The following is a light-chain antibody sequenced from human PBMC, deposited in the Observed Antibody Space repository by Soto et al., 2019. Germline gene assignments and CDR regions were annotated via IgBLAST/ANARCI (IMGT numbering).Light chain of an antibody. CDR2: DVT. CDR1: SSDVSGYDF. J-gene: IGLJ1*01. CDR3: SSYISSSTLEV. Sequence: VLTQPASVPGSRGQSITISCTGTSSDVSGYDFVSWFQQHPGKAPKLMIYDVTNRPSGVSDRFSGSKSANTASLTISGLQAEDEADYYCSSYISSSTLEVFGTGTKVPVL. V-gene: IGLV2-14*03.